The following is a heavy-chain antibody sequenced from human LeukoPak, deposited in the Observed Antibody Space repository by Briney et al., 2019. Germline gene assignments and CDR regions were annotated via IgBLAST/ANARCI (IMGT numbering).Heavy chain of an antibody. D-gene: IGHD3-22*01. V-gene: IGHV4-59*01. CDR3: ACLTTADAFDI. Sequence: SETLSLTCTVSGGSISSYYWSWIRQPPGKGLEWIGYIYDSGSTNYNPSLKSRVTISVDTSKNQSSLKLSSVTAADTAVYYCACLTTADAFDIWGQGTMVTVSS. CDR2: IYDSGST. CDR1: GGSISSYY. J-gene: IGHJ3*02.